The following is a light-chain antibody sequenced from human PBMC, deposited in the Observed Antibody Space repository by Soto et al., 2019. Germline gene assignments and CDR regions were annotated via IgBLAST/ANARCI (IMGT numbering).Light chain of an antibody. Sequence: EIVLTQSPGTLSLSPGEIATLSCRASQSVSSSYLAWYQQKPGQAPRLLIYGASSRATGISDRFSGSGSGTDFNLTISRLEPEDFAVYYCQQYGSSPPTTFGGGTKVELK. CDR2: GAS. J-gene: IGKJ4*01. CDR1: QSVSSSY. CDR3: QQYGSSPPTT. V-gene: IGKV3-20*01.